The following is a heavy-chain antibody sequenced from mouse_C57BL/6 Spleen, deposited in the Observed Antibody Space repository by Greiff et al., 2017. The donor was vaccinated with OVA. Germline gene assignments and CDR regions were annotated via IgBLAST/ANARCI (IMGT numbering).Heavy chain of an antibody. CDR3: ARKDGSFDY. CDR1: GYTFTSYW. CDR2: IYPGSGST. J-gene: IGHJ2*01. V-gene: IGHV1-55*01. Sequence: QVHVKQPGAELVKPGASVKMSCKASGYTFTSYWITWVKQRPGQGLEWIGDIYPGSGSTNYNEKFKSQATLTVDTSSSTAYMQLSSLTSEDSAVYYCARKDGSFDYWGQGTTLTVSS. D-gene: IGHD1-1*01.